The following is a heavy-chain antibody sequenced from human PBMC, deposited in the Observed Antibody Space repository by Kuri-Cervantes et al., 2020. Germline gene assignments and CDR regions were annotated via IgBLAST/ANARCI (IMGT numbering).Heavy chain of an antibody. CDR2: INAGNGNT. V-gene: IGHV1-3*01. Sequence: ASVKVSCKASGYTFTSYAMHWVRQAPGQRLEWMGWINAGNGNTKYSQKFQGRVTITRDTSISTAYMELSRLRSDDTAVYYCARAQGGIFFPYYGMDVWGQGTTVTVSS. D-gene: IGHD3-9*01. CDR3: ARAQGGIFFPYYGMDV. CDR1: GYTFTSYA. J-gene: IGHJ6*02.